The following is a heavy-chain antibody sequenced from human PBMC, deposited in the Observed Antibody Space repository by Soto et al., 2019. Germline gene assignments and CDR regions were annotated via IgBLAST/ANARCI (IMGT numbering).Heavy chain of an antibody. CDR3: AKFIVGANNIYYYYGMDV. CDR2: ISGSGGST. D-gene: IGHD1-26*01. V-gene: IGHV3-23*01. CDR1: GFTFSSYA. Sequence: GGSLRLSCAASGFTFSSYAMSWVRQAPGKGLEWVSAISGSGGSTYYADSVKGRFTISRDNSKNTLYLQMNSLRAEDTAVYYCAKFIVGANNIYYYYGMDVWGQGTTVTVSS. J-gene: IGHJ6*02.